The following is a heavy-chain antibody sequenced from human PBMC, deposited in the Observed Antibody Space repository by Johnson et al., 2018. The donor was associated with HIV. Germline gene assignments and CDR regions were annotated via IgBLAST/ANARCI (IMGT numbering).Heavy chain of an antibody. CDR2: ISYDGSNK. CDR3: AREGEVGRAFDI. Sequence: QVQLVESGGGVVQPGRSLRLSCAASGFTFSQFAMHWVRQAPGKGLEWVAIISYDGSNKYYADFVKGRFSISRDNSKNTLYLQMNSLRAEDTAVYYCAREGEVGRAFDIWGQGTMVTVSS. D-gene: IGHD3-16*01. V-gene: IGHV3-30*04. CDR1: GFTFSQFA. J-gene: IGHJ3*02.